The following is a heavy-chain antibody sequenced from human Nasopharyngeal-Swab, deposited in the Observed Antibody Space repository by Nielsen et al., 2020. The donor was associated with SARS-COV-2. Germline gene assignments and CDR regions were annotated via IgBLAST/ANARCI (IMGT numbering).Heavy chain of an antibody. CDR1: GGSISSGGYY. Sequence: SETLSLTCTVSGGSISSGGYYWSWIRQHPGKGLEWIGYIYYSGSTYYNPSLKSRVTISVDTSKNQFSLQLNSVTPEDTAVYYCARDSSSWYLDYWGQGTLVTVSS. D-gene: IGHD6-13*01. CDR3: ARDSSSWYLDY. J-gene: IGHJ4*02. CDR2: IYYSGST. V-gene: IGHV4-31*03.